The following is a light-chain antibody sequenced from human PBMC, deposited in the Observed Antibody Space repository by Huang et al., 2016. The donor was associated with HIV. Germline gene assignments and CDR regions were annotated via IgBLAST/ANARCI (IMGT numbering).Light chain of an antibody. CDR1: QDVSNS. Sequence: DIQMTQSPTSLSASVGDRVTITCRASQDVSNSFAWYQQKPGKAPKLLLYATSRLESGVPARFSGSGSGTDYTLTISSLQPDDFATYYCQQYYRAPWAFGQGTRVEIK. CDR3: QQYYRAPWA. CDR2: ATS. V-gene: IGKV1-NL1*01. J-gene: IGKJ1*01.